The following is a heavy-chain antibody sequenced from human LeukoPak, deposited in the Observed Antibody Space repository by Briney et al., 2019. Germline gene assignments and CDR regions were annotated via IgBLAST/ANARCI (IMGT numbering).Heavy chain of an antibody. V-gene: IGHV3-74*01. CDR3: ARYSSSSGGASHYFDY. CDR2: ISGDGSMT. D-gene: IGHD6-6*01. Sequence: GGSLRLSGAVSGFSLRSYWMHWVRQAPGQGLVWVSRISGDGSMTNYADSVKGRFTISRDNAKNTVYLQMNSLRAEDTAVYYCARYSSSSGGASHYFDYWGQGTLVTVSS. CDR1: GFSLRSYW. J-gene: IGHJ4*02.